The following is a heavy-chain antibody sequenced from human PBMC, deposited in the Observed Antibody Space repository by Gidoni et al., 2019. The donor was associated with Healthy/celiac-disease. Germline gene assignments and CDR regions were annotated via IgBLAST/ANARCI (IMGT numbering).Heavy chain of an antibody. CDR1: GGSFSGYY. Sequence: QVQLQQWGAGLLKPSETLSLTCAVYGGSFSGYYWRWIRQPPGKGLEWIGEINHSGSTNYNPSLKSRVTISVDTSKNQFSLKLSSVTAADTAVYYCAKSHPTYYYDSSGYYGYYFDYWGQGTLVTVSS. J-gene: IGHJ4*02. D-gene: IGHD3-22*01. CDR3: AKSHPTYYYDSSGYYGYYFDY. CDR2: INHSGST. V-gene: IGHV4-34*01.